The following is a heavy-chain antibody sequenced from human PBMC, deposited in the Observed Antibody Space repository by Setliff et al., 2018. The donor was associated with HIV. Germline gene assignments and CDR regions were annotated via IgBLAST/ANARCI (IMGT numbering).Heavy chain of an antibody. CDR1: GGSISSGSYY. CDR2: IYYSGNT. J-gene: IGHJ3*01. D-gene: IGHD3-3*01. CDR3: ARQSGYTRGWDIFGLVAGSFDL. V-gene: IGHV4-39*01. Sequence: SETLSLTYSVSGGSISSGSYYWGWIRQPPGKGLEWIGTIYYSGNTYYSPSLKSRVTISVDTSKNQFSLRLNSVTAADTAVYYCARQSGYTRGWDIFGLVAGSFDLWGQGTLVTVSS.